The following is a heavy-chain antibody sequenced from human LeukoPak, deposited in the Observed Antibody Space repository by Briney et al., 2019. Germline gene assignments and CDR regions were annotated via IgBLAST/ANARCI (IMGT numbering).Heavy chain of an antibody. J-gene: IGHJ3*02. D-gene: IGHD2/OR15-2a*01. CDR2: IFPSGGEI. CDR1: GFTFSTFA. V-gene: IGHV3-23*01. CDR3: ARDRTFAFDI. Sequence: GGSLRLSCAASGFTFSTFAMIWVRQPPGKGLEWVSSIFPSGGEIHYADSVRGRFTISRDNSKSTLSLQMNSLRAEDTAVYYCARDRTFAFDIWGQGTMVTVSS.